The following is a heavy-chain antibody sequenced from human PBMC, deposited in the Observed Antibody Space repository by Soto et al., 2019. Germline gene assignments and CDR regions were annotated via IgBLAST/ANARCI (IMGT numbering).Heavy chain of an antibody. CDR1: GDVFSTDT. J-gene: IGHJ5*02. V-gene: IGHV1-69*09. CDR2: IIPFLNLS. CDR3: ARLGAQIDL. Sequence: QVVLLQSGADVKEPGSSVNISCKTFGDVFSTDTINWVRQAPGQGLLWMGSIIPFLNLSNIEPTFMDRLSTHSVECTGTVYLNRRVMTRQDTPIYFCARLGAQIDLCVHGNRITVSS. D-gene: IGHD1-26*01.